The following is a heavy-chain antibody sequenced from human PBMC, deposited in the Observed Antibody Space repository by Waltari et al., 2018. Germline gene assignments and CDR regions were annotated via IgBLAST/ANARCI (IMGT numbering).Heavy chain of an antibody. CDR2: INHSGST. Sequence: QVQLQQWGAGLLKPSETLSLTCAVYGGSFSGYYWSWIRQPPGKGLEWIGEINHSGSTNYNPSLKSRVTISVDTSKNQFSLKVSSVTAADTAVYYCARGWMVRGVFTPGYYYYMDVWGKGTTVTISS. CDR3: ARGWMVRGVFTPGYYYYMDV. CDR1: GGSFSGYY. J-gene: IGHJ6*03. V-gene: IGHV4-34*01. D-gene: IGHD3-10*01.